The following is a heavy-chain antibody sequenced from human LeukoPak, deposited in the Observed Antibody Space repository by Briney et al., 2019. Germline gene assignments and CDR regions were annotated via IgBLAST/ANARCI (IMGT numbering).Heavy chain of an antibody. CDR2: ICGSGGST. V-gene: IGHV3-23*01. CDR3: AKLGYRSRSFAY. Sequence: GGSLRLSCAASGFTFSSYAMSWVRQAPGKGLEWVSAICGSGGSTYYADSVKGRFTISRDNSKNTLYLQMNSLRAEDTAVYYCAKLGYRSRSFAYWAQEPLVTVSS. D-gene: IGHD6-13*01. J-gene: IGHJ4*02. CDR1: GFTFSSYA.